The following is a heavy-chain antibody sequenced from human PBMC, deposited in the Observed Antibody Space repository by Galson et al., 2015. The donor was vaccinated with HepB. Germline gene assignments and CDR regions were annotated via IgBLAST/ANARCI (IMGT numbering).Heavy chain of an antibody. D-gene: IGHD3-16*01. Sequence: SGAEVKEPGESLKISCKAPAYTFTGYWIAWVRQAPGKGLEWVAVISYDGSNKYYADSVKGRFTISRDNSKNTLYLQMNSLRAEDTAVYYCARGGAGPRFGENAPYMDVWGKGTTVTVSS. CDR3: ARGGAGPRFGENAPYMDV. V-gene: IGHV3-30*19. J-gene: IGHJ6*03. CDR2: ISYDGSNK. CDR1: AYTFTGYW.